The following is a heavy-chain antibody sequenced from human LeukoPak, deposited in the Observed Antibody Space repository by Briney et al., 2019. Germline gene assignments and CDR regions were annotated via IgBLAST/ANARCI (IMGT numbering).Heavy chain of an antibody. Sequence: GGSLRLSCAASGFTVSSNYMSWVRQAPGKGLVWVSRINTDGSSTTYADSVKGRFTISRDNAKNTLYLQMNSLKNEDTAVYYCTKDRVWNSFDSWGQGTLVTVSS. CDR1: GFTVSSNY. V-gene: IGHV3-74*01. D-gene: IGHD1-1*01. J-gene: IGHJ4*02. CDR2: INTDGSST. CDR3: TKDRVWNSFDS.